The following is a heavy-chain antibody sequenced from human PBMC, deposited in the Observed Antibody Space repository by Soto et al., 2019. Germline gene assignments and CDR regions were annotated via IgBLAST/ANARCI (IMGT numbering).Heavy chain of an antibody. CDR3: ATPYGSWLDP. D-gene: IGHD4-17*01. CDR2: IKSKADGETT. J-gene: IGHJ5*02. Sequence: PWGSLRLSCAASGFTFGTAWRGWSRQPPGKGLEWVGRIKSKADGETTEYAEPVKGRFIISRDDSKDTLYLQMNSLKTEDTAVYYCATPYGSWLDPWGRGVLVTVSS. V-gene: IGHV3-15*01. CDR1: GFTFGTAW.